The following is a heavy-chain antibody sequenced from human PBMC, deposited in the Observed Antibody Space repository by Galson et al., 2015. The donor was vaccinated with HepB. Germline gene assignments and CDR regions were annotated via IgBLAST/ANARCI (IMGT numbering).Heavy chain of an antibody. CDR1: GGTFSSYA. D-gene: IGHD6-13*01. V-gene: IGHV1-69*10. CDR3: ARGGYSSSWPPPLSPRFDY. CDR2: IIPILGIA. J-gene: IGHJ4*02. Sequence: SVKVSCKASGGTFSSYAISWVRQAPGQGLEWMGGIIPILGIANYAQKFQGRVTITADKSTSTAYMELSSLRSEDTAVYFCARGGYSSSWPPPLSPRFDYWGQGTLVTVSS.